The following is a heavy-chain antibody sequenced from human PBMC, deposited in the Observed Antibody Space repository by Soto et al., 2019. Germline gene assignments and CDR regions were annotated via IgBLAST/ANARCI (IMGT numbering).Heavy chain of an antibody. CDR2: IYSSGST. Sequence: QLQLQESGPGLVKPSETLSLTCTVSGGSISSSSFHWGWIRQPPGKGLEWIGSIYSSGSTYYSPSLQSRVPISVATSKNQFSLKLSAVTAADTAVYYCARRERAAGTDWWFDPWGQGTLVTVSS. CDR1: GGSISSSSFH. V-gene: IGHV4-39*01. D-gene: IGHD6-13*01. CDR3: ARRERAAGTDWWFDP. J-gene: IGHJ5*02.